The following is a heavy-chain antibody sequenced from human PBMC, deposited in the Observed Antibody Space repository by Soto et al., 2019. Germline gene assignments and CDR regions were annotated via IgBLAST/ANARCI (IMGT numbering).Heavy chain of an antibody. CDR3: ARAAGYYYYYGMDV. CDR2: TRNKANSYTT. CDR1: GFTFSDHY. Sequence: PGGSLRLSCAASGFTFSDHYMDWVRQAPGKGLEWVGRTRNKANSYTTGYAASVKGRFTISRDDSKNSLYLQMNSLKTEDTAVYYCARAAGYYYYYGMDVWGQGTTVTVSS. J-gene: IGHJ6*02. V-gene: IGHV3-72*01.